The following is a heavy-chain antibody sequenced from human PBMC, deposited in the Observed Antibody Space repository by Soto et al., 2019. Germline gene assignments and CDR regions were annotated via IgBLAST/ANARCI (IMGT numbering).Heavy chain of an antibody. D-gene: IGHD3-22*01. V-gene: IGHV3-48*02. CDR3: AREGYYDSSGHYTYYFGY. CDR2: ISTGSVTT. Sequence: GGSLRLSCAGSGFTFSGYSMNWVRQAPGKGLEWVSYISTGSVTTYYADSVKGRFTISRDNAKNSLYLQMNSLRDEDTAVYYCAREGYYDSSGHYTYYFGYWGQGTLVTGSS. CDR1: GFTFSGYS. J-gene: IGHJ4*02.